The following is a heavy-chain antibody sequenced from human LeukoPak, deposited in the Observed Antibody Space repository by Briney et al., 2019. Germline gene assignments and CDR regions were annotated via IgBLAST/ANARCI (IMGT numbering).Heavy chain of an antibody. CDR1: GFTFCSYG. V-gene: IGHV3-33*01. CDR2: IWYDGSNK. CDR3: ARGGGLWYYFDY. J-gene: IGHJ4*02. Sequence: GGSLRLSCAASGFTFCSYGMHWVRQAPGKGLEWVAVIWYDGSNKYYADSVKGRFTISRDNSKNTLYLQMNSLRAEDTAVYYCARGGGLWYYFDYWGQGTLVTVSS. D-gene: IGHD4/OR15-4a*01.